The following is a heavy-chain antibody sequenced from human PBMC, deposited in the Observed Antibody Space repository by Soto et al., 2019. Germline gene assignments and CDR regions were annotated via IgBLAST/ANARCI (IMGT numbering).Heavy chain of an antibody. J-gene: IGHJ5*02. V-gene: IGHV5-51*01. D-gene: IGHD3-3*01. CDR3: ARPRITIFGVVTPMWFEP. CDR2: IYPGDSDT. CDR1: GYSFTSYW. Sequence: PGESLKISCKGSGYSFTSYWIGWVRQMPGKGLEWMGIIYPGDSDTRYSPSFQGQVTISADKSISTAYLQWSSLKASDTAMYYCARPRITIFGVVTPMWFEPWGQGTLVTVSS.